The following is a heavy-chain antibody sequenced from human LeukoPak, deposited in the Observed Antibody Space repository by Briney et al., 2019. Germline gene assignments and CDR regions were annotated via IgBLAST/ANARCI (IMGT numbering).Heavy chain of an antibody. D-gene: IGHD6-19*01. V-gene: IGHV3-30*19. CDR3: ARSRQWLAYFDY. CDR2: ISYDGSNK. J-gene: IGHJ4*02. CDR1: GFVFRNNA. Sequence: QTGGSLRLSCTASGFVFRNNAMHWVRQAPGKGLEWVAVISYDGSNKYYADSVKGRFTISRDNSKNTLYLQMNSLRAEDTAVYYCARSRQWLAYFDYWGQGTLVTVSS.